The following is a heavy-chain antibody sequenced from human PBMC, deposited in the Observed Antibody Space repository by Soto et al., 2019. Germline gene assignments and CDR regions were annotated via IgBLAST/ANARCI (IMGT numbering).Heavy chain of an antibody. CDR1: GYTFTSYY. J-gene: IGHJ4*02. Sequence: QVQLVQSGAEVKKPGASVKLSCKASGYTFTSYYIHWVRQAPGQGLEWIGIINPNGGSTNYAYTLKGRLTVTRDTSTATVYMELGALTSEDTAVYYCARGLGLGDYWGQGPLVTVSS. V-gene: IGHV1-46*04. CDR2: INPNGGST. CDR3: ARGLGLGDY. D-gene: IGHD3-9*01.